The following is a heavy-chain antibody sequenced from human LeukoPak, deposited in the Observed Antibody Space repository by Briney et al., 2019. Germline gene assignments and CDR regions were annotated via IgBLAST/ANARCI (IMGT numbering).Heavy chain of an antibody. D-gene: IGHD4-11*01. Sequence: GGSLRLSCAASGFIFSTYAMSWVRQAPGKGLEWVAVMWYDGSNKYYADSVKGRFTISRDDSKNTLYLQMNSLRAEDTAMYYCARGLPPVMKYYFDYWGQGTLVTVSS. CDR1: GFIFSTYA. V-gene: IGHV3-33*08. CDR3: ARGLPPVMKYYFDY. CDR2: MWYDGSNK. J-gene: IGHJ4*02.